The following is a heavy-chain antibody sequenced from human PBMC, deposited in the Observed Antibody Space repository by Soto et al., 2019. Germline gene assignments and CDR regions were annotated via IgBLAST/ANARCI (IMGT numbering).Heavy chain of an antibody. CDR2: ISYDGSNK. J-gene: IGHJ5*01. CDR3: AKYSSRYCSSISCLFPPHS. V-gene: IGHV3-30*18. Sequence: GGYLRLSCAASGFTFSTYGMHWVRQAPGKGLEWVAVISYDGSNKFYADSVKGRFTISRDNSKNTLLLQMNSLRAEDTAVYYCAKYSSRYCSSISCLFPPHSRGQGLPVTVSS. D-gene: IGHD2-2*01. CDR1: GFTFSTYG.